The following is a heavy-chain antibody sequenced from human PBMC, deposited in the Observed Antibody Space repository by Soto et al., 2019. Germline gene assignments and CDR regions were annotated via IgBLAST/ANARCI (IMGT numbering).Heavy chain of an antibody. CDR2: VNAGNGNT. J-gene: IGHJ6*02. V-gene: IGHV1-3*01. CDR3: ARGKGMEQNYYYYGLDI. CDR1: GFTFTTYA. D-gene: IGHD1-1*01. Sequence: ASVKVSCKASGFTFTTYALHWVRQAPGQRLEWMGWVNAGNGNTDYSQKFQGRITITRDTSASTAYMELSSLRSEDTAVYYCARGKGMEQNYYYYGLDIWGQGTTVTVSS.